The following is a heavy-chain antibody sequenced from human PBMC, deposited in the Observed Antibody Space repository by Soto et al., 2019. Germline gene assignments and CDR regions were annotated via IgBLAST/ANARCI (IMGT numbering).Heavy chain of an antibody. CDR3: AKGEYYFDY. CDR2: IYSGGST. J-gene: IGHJ4*02. V-gene: IGHV3-66*01. CDR1: GFTVSSNY. Sequence: GESLKISCAASGFTVSSNYMSWVRQAPGKGLEGVSVIYSGGSTYYADSVKGRFTISRDNSKNTLYLQMNSLRAEDTAVYYCAKGEYYFDYWGQGTLVTVSS.